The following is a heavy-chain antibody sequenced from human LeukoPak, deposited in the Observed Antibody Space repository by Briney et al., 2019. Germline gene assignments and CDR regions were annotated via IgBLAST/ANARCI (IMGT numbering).Heavy chain of an antibody. Sequence: SETLSLTCTVSGDSISGSGNFWGWIRQPPEKGLEWIGSIYYSGTTYYNPSLKSRVTISADTSKNQFSLRLSSVTAADTAVYYCARLRAYYYDSSGYYNFDFWGQGTLVTVSS. V-gene: IGHV4-39*01. J-gene: IGHJ4*02. D-gene: IGHD3-22*01. CDR3: ARLRAYYYDSSGYYNFDF. CDR2: IYYSGTT. CDR1: GDSISGSGNF.